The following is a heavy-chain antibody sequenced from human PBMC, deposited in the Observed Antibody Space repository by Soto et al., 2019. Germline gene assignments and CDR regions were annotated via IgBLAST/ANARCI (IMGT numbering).Heavy chain of an antibody. V-gene: IGHV3-23*01. J-gene: IGHJ3*02. D-gene: IGHD5-18*01. CDR3: ASPGGIQLWIPSHAFDI. Sequence: EVQLLESGGGLVQPGGSLRLSCAASGFTFSSYAMSWVRQAPGKGLEWVSAISGSGGSTYYADSVKGRFTISRDNSKNTLYLQMNSLRAEDTAVYYCASPGGIQLWIPSHAFDIWGQGTMVTVSS. CDR1: GFTFSSYA. CDR2: ISGSGGST.